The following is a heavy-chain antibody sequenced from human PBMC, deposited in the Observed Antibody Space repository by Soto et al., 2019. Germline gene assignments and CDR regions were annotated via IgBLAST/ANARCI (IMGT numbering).Heavy chain of an antibody. CDR1: GFTFSGSA. CDR3: TGNWGSFDDAFDI. D-gene: IGHD7-27*01. CDR2: IRSKANSYAT. J-gene: IGHJ3*02. Sequence: GGSLRLSCAASGFTFSGSAMHWVRQASGKGLEWVGRIRSKANSYATAYAASVKGRFTISRDDSKNTAYLQMNSLKTEDTAVYYCTGNWGSFDDAFDIWGQGTMVTVSS. V-gene: IGHV3-73*01.